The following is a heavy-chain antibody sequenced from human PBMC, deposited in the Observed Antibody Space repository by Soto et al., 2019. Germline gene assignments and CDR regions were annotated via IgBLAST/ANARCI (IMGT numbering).Heavy chain of an antibody. CDR1: GYSFTSYW. Sequence: RGESLKISCKGSGYSFTSYWIGWVRQMPGKGLEWMGIIYPGDSDTRYSPSFQGQVTISADKSISTAYLQWSSLKASDTAMYYCARRFVRRKGSSSRPNHFDRTTYYYYYGMDVWGQGTTVTVSS. J-gene: IGHJ6*02. CDR3: ARRFVRRKGSSSRPNHFDRTTYYYYYGMDV. D-gene: IGHD6-6*01. CDR2: IYPGDSDT. V-gene: IGHV5-51*01.